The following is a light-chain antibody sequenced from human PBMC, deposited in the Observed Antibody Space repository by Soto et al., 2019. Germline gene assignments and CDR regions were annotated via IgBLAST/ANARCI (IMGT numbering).Light chain of an antibody. CDR2: TNN. CDR1: SSNIGTNI. V-gene: IGLV1-44*01. Sequence: VLTQPPSASGTPGQRVTISCSGSSSNIGTNIVNWYQQLPGTAPKILIYTNNQRPSGVPDRFSDSKSGTSASLAISGLQSEDEADYYCASWDGSLQTWVFGGGTKVTVL. J-gene: IGLJ3*02. CDR3: ASWDGSLQTWV.